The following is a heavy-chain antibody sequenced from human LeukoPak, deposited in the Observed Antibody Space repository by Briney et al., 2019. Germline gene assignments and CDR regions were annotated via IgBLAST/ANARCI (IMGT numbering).Heavy chain of an antibody. J-gene: IGHJ2*01. D-gene: IGHD1-26*01. V-gene: IGHV3-30-3*01. Sequence: GGSLRLSCAASGFTFSIYNMNWVRQAPGKGLEWVAVISYDGSNKYYADSVKGRFTISRDNSKNTLYLQMNSLRAEDTAVYYCASSIVGATVRRRIYWYFDLWGRGTLVTVSS. CDR2: ISYDGSNK. CDR3: ASSIVGATVRRRIYWYFDL. CDR1: GFTFSIYN.